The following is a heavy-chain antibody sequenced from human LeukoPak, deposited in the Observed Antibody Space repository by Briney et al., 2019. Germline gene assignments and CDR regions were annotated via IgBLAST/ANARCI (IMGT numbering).Heavy chain of an antibody. CDR3: ASGTLLDY. D-gene: IGHD3-10*01. J-gene: IGHJ4*02. CDR1: GDSISSYY. Sequence: SETLSLTCTVSGDSISSYYWSWIRQPPGKGLEWIGFIYYGGSTNYNPSLKSRVTISVDTSKNHFSLKLSSVTAADTAVYYCASGTLLDYWGQGTLVTVSS. CDR2: IYYGGST. V-gene: IGHV4-59*01.